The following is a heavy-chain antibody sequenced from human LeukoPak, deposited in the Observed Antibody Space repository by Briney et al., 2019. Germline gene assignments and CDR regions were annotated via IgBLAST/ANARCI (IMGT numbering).Heavy chain of an antibody. CDR1: GFTFSSYA. V-gene: IGHV3-23*01. D-gene: IGHD6-19*01. CDR2: ISGSGGST. CDR3: AKVCSSGWYCFDY. Sequence: GGSLRLSCAASGFTFSSYAMSWFRRAPGRGREGVSAISGSGGSTYYADSVKGRFTISRDNSKNTLYLQMNSLRAEDTAVYYCAKVCSSGWYCFDYWGQGTLVTVSS. J-gene: IGHJ4*02.